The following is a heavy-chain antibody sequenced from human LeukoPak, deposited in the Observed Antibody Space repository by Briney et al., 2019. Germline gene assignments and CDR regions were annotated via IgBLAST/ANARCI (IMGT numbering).Heavy chain of an antibody. CDR1: GFTFSTYA. Sequence: GGSLRLSCVTSGFTFSTYALTWVRQAPGKGVEWVSDISGRGGRTNYADYVKGRFTISRDSSKNTLYLQVNSVNAEDTAVYYCAKDTTYDAVEWGQGTLVTVSS. CDR3: AKDTTYDAVE. D-gene: IGHD2/OR15-2a*01. J-gene: IGHJ4*02. CDR2: ISGRGGRT. V-gene: IGHV3-23*01.